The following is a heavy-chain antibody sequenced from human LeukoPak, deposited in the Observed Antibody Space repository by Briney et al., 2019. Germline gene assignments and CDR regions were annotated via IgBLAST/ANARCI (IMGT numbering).Heavy chain of an antibody. CDR3: VKDGGYSGYETFGY. Sequence: GGSLRLSCSASGFTFSNFVMHWVRQAPGKGLEYVAIINDNGYNTDYAGSVKGRFTVARDNSKNTLYLQMSSLRAEDTAVYYCVKDGGYSGYETFGYWGQGTLVTVSS. CDR2: INDNGYNT. V-gene: IGHV3-64D*09. J-gene: IGHJ4*02. D-gene: IGHD5-12*01. CDR1: GFTFSNFV.